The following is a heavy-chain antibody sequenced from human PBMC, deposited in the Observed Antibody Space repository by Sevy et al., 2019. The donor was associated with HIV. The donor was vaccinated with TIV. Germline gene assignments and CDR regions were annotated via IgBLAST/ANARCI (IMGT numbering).Heavy chain of an antibody. CDR2: IYYSGST. Sequence: SETLSLTCTVSGGSISSSSYYWGWIRQPPGKGLEWIGSIYYSGSTYYNPSLKSRVTISVDTSKNQFSLKLGSVTAADTAVYYCARREVAGSYFDYWGQGTLVTVSS. D-gene: IGHD6-19*01. J-gene: IGHJ4*02. CDR1: GGSISSSSYY. V-gene: IGHV4-39*01. CDR3: ARREVAGSYFDY.